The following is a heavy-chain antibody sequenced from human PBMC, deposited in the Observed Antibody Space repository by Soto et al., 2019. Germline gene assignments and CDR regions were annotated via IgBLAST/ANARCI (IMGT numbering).Heavy chain of an antibody. V-gene: IGHV3-74*01. J-gene: IGHJ4*02. CDR1: GFTFSSYW. Sequence: LRLSCAASGFTFSSYWMHWVRQAPGKGLVWVSRINSDGSSTSYADSVKGRFTISRDNAKNTLYLQMNSLRAEDTAVYYCARVYCSGGGCYHFDYWGQGTLVTVSS. CDR2: INSDGSST. D-gene: IGHD2-15*01. CDR3: ARVYCSGGGCYHFDY.